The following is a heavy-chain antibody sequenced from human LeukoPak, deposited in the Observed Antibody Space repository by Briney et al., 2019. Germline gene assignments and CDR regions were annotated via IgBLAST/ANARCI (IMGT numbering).Heavy chain of an antibody. V-gene: IGHV3-23*01. CDR1: GFTFSTYA. CDR2: TSGSGGST. J-gene: IGHJ4*02. CDR3: ARGWYPFDY. D-gene: IGHD6-13*01. Sequence: GGSLRLSCAASGFTFSTYAMSWVRQAPGKGLEWVSGTSGSGGSTYNADSVKGRFSISRDNSKNTLYLQMNSLRAEDTAVYYCARGWYPFDYWGQGTLVTVSS.